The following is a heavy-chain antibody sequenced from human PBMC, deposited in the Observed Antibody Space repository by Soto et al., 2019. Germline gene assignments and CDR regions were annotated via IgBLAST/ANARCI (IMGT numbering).Heavy chain of an antibody. CDR3: AKDVVSYSTSSSAPEEYFYYYGMDV. V-gene: IGHV3-30*18. J-gene: IGHJ6*01. CDR1: GFSFSRYG. Sequence: GGSLRLSCAASGFSFSRYGMHWVRQAPGKGLEWVAVISYDGNNKIHADSVKGRFTISRDNSKNTLSVQMNSLRDEDTAVYYCAKDVVSYSTSSSAPEEYFYYYGMDVWGQGTTVTVSS. CDR2: ISYDGNNK. D-gene: IGHD6-6*01.